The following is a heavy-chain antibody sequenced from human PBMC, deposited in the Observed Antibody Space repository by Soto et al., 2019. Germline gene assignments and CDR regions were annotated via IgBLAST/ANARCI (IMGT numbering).Heavy chain of an antibody. CDR2: ISTSVTII. CDR1: GYILSDYY. CDR3: ARAGGSGWSLDY. D-gene: IGHD6-19*01. V-gene: IGHV3-11*01. J-gene: IGHJ4*02. Sequence: GGSLRLSCAASGYILSDYYMTWIRQAPGKGLEWVSYISTSVTIISYADSVKGRFTISRDDAKNSLYLQMNSLRADDTAIYYCARAGGSGWSLDYWGRGTRVTVSS.